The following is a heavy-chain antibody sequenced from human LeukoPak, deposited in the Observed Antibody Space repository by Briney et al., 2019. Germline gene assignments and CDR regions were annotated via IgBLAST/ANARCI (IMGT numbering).Heavy chain of an antibody. Sequence: GGSLRLSCAASGFTFSDYYMSWIRQAPGKGLEWVSYISSSSSYTNYADSVKGRFTISRDNAKNSLYLQMNSLRAEDTAVYYCARVLVSGYYGSGSYYNALPRYYFDYWGQGTPVTVSS. D-gene: IGHD3-10*01. CDR1: GFTFSDYY. J-gene: IGHJ4*02. CDR3: ARVLVSGYYGSGSYYNALPRYYFDY. V-gene: IGHV3-11*05. CDR2: ISSSSSYT.